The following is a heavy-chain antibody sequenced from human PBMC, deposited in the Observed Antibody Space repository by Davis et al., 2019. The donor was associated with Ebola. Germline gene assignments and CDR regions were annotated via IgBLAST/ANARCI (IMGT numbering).Heavy chain of an antibody. V-gene: IGHV4-61*01. Sequence: PSETLSLTCTVSGGSINDATYYWSWIRQPPGERPEWIGYIYYSGNTNYNPSLRSRVTLSVDTSKNQFSLELSSVTAADTAVYYCARDQEHSYGRRFDPWGQGIQVTVSS. CDR2: IYYSGNT. CDR1: GGSINDATYY. J-gene: IGHJ5*02. CDR3: ARDQEHSYGRRFDP. D-gene: IGHD5-18*01.